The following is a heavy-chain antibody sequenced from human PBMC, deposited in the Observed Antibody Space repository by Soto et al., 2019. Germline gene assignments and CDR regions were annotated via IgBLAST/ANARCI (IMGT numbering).Heavy chain of an antibody. D-gene: IGHD4-4*01. J-gene: IGHJ6*02. CDR2: IFPGDSDT. CDR1: RDNFLNVA. V-gene: IGHV5-51*01. Sequence: LXIAWNCSRDNFLNVAVGWVRQMPGKGLEWMGIIFPGDSDTRFSPSFQGRVTMSVDKSTYTAYLQWSSLEASDTAIYYCTATVISAMDVWGQGTPVTVSS. CDR3: TATVISAMDV.